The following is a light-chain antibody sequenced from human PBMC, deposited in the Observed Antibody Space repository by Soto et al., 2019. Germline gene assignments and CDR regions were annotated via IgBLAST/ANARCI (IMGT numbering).Light chain of an antibody. CDR2: DAS. CDR3: QQYNSYWT. J-gene: IGKJ1*01. Sequence: VLKQSPGTLSLYPGERATLSCRASQSVSSYLAWYQQKPGQAPRLLIYDASNRAAGIPARFSGSGSGTEFTLTISSLQPDDFATYYCQQYNSYWTFGQG. CDR1: QSVSSY. V-gene: IGKV3-11*01.